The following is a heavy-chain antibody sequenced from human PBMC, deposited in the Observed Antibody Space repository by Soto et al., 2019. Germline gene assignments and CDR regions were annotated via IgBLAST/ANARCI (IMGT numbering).Heavy chain of an antibody. J-gene: IGHJ4*02. CDR3: TRSTAKPY. V-gene: IGHV3-66*01. Sequence: EVQLVESGGGLVQPGGSLRLSCAASGFTVSGNYMSWVRQAPGKGLEWVSVVYSGGNTYYADSVKGRFTSSRDNSKNTLYLQMNSRRAEDTAVYYCTRSTAKPYWGQGPLVTVSS. CDR1: GFTVSGNY. CDR2: VYSGGNT.